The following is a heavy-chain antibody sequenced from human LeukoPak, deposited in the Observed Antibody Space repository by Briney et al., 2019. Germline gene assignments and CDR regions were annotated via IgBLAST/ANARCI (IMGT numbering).Heavy chain of an antibody. CDR2: ISWNSGSI. D-gene: IGHD3-22*01. J-gene: IGHJ3*02. CDR1: GFTFDDYA. CDR3: TGYYDSSGYYLPSFAFDI. Sequence: GGSLRLSCAASGFTFDDYAMHWVRQAPGKGLEWVSGISWNSGSIGYADSVKGRFTISRDNAKNSLYLQMNSLRAEDMALYYCTGYYDSSGYYLPSFAFDIWGQGTMVTVSS. V-gene: IGHV3-9*03.